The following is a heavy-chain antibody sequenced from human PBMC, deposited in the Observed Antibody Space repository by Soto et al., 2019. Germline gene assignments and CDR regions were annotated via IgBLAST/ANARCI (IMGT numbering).Heavy chain of an antibody. D-gene: IGHD3-10*01. CDR2: IYPGDSDT. V-gene: IGHV5-51*01. CDR1: GYSFTNYW. Sequence: PGESLKISCKGSGYSFTNYWIGWVRQMPGKGLEWMGIIYPGDSDTRYSPSFRGQVTISADKSISTAYLQWSSLKASDTAMYYCAGGGVRGVITRTRDYYGMDVWGQGTTVTVSS. CDR3: AGGGVRGVITRTRDYYGMDV. J-gene: IGHJ6*02.